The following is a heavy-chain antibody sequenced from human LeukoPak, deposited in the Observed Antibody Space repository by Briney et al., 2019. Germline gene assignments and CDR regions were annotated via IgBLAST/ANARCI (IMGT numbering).Heavy chain of an antibody. Sequence: SETLSLTCTVSSGSISSYYWSWIRQPPGKGLEWIGYVYYSGSANYNPSLKSRVTISVDTSKNQFSLKLSPVTAADTAVYYCARHEKLGQFDYWGQGTLVTVSS. V-gene: IGHV4-59*08. D-gene: IGHD3-10*01. J-gene: IGHJ4*02. CDR2: VYYSGSA. CDR3: ARHEKLGQFDY. CDR1: SGSISSYY.